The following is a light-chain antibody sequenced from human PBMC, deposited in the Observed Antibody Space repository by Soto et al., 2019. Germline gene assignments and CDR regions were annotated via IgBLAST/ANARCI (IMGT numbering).Light chain of an antibody. Sequence: QSVLTQSPSVSAAPGQKVTISCSGSSSNIGNNYVSWYQQLLGTAPKLLIYDNNKRPSGIPDRFSGSKSGTSGTLDITGLQTGDEAEYYCATWDGSLPGEVFGGGTKVTVL. CDR2: DNN. J-gene: IGLJ2*01. CDR1: SSNIGNNY. V-gene: IGLV1-51*01. CDR3: ATWDGSLPGEV.